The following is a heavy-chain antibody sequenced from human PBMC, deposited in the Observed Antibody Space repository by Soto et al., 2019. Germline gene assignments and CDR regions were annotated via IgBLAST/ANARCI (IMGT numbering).Heavy chain of an antibody. CDR2: VSGSGGRT. V-gene: IGHV3-23*01. J-gene: IGHJ4*02. Sequence: EVQLLESGGGLVQPGGSLRLSCAASGFTFSSFAMTWVRQAPGKGLEWVSSVSGSGGRTSYADSVKGRVTIARDNSNNTLYLQINSLRAEDTAVYYCTIVANAHWGQGTLVIVSS. CDR1: GFTFSSFA. CDR3: TIVANAH. D-gene: IGHD2-8*01.